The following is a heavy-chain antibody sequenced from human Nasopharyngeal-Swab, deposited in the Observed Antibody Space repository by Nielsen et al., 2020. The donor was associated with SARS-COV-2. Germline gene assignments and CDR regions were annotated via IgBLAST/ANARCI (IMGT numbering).Heavy chain of an antibody. CDR1: GSSISSGYY. Sequence: GSLRLSCTVSGSSISSGYYWGWIRQPPGKGLEWIGSIYHSGSTYYNPSLKSRVTISVDTSKNQFSLKLSSVTAADTAVYYCARDQTVGAYDYWGQGTLVTVSS. J-gene: IGHJ4*02. D-gene: IGHD1-26*01. CDR2: IYHSGST. CDR3: ARDQTVGAYDY. V-gene: IGHV4-38-2*02.